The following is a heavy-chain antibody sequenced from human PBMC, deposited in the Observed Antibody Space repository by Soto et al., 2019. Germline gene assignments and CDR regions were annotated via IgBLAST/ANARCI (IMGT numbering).Heavy chain of an antibody. V-gene: IGHV1-2*04. CDR1: GYTFTGYY. J-gene: IGHJ6*02. CDR3: AKDPNYYDFWAGSYYYHGMDV. D-gene: IGHD3-3*01. CDR2: INPNSGGT. Sequence: ASVKVSCKASGYTFTGYYMHWVRQAPGQGLEWMGWINPNSGGTNYAQKFQGWVTMTRDTSINTVYLELSSLRSEDTAVYSCAKDPNYYDFWAGSYYYHGMDVWGQGTTVTVSS.